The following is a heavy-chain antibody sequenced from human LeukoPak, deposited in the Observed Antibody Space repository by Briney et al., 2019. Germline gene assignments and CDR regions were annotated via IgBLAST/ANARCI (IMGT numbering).Heavy chain of an antibody. D-gene: IGHD2-21*02. CDR2: ISYDGNNK. Sequence: QPGRSLRLSCAASGFTFSSYGMHWVRQAPGKGLEWVAVISYDGNNKYYADSVKGRFTISRDNSNNTLYLQMNSLRGEDSAVYYCAGMDVVVTASFDYWGQGSLVTVSS. CDR1: GFTFSSYG. V-gene: IGHV3-30*03. J-gene: IGHJ4*02. CDR3: AGMDVVVTASFDY.